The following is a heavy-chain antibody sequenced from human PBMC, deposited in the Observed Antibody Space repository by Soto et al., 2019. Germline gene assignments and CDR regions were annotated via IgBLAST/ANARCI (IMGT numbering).Heavy chain of an antibody. CDR2: IYYSGST. D-gene: IGHD6-19*01. CDR1: GDSISSYY. V-gene: IGHV4-59*01. Sequence: SETLSLTCTVSGDSISSYYWSWIRQPPGKGLEWIGYIYYSGSTNYNPSLKSRVTISVDTSKNQFSLKLSSVTAADTAVYHCARAWQYSSGFFDYWGQGTLVTVSS. J-gene: IGHJ4*02. CDR3: ARAWQYSSGFFDY.